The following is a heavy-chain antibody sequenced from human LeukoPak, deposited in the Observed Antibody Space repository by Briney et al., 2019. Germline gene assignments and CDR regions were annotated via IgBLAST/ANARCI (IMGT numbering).Heavy chain of an antibody. V-gene: IGHV3-23*05. CDR1: GFSFNDSH. CDR3: ARSASGTFLAFDI. J-gene: IGHJ3*02. CDR2: VPTSGPFT. D-gene: IGHD1-26*01. Sequence: GGSLRLSCVASGFSFNDSHMSWVRQAPGKGLEWVSAVPTSGPFTYYPDSVKDRFTISRDNSRNTLYLRMTGLRVEDTALYYCARSASGTFLAFDIWGQGTVVTVSS.